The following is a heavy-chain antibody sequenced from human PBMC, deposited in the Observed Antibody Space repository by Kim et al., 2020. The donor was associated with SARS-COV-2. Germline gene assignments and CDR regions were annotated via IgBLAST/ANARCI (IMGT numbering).Heavy chain of an antibody. J-gene: IGHJ6*02. V-gene: IGHV3-64*01. Sequence: GGSLRLSCAASGFTFSSYAMHWVRQAPGKGLEYVSAISSNGGSTYYANSVKGRFTISRDNSKNTLYLQMGSLRAEDMAVYYCARFYYGMDVWGQGTTVT. CDR2: ISSNGGST. CDR3: ARFYYGMDV. CDR1: GFTFSSYA.